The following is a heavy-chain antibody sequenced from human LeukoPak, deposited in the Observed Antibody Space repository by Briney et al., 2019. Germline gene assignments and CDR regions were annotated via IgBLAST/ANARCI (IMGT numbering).Heavy chain of an antibody. V-gene: IGHV3-33*01. Sequence: GGSLRLSCAASGFTFSSYGMHWVRQAPGKGLEWVAVIWYDGSNKYYADSVKGRFTISRDNSKNTLYLQMNSLRAEDTAVYYCARDPDYDFWRYYYYYGMDVWGQGTTVTASS. CDR1: GFTFSSYG. J-gene: IGHJ6*02. D-gene: IGHD3-3*01. CDR2: IWYDGSNK. CDR3: ARDPDYDFWRYYYYYGMDV.